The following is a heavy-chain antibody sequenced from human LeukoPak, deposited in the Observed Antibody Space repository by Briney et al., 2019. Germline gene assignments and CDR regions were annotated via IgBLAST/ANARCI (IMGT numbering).Heavy chain of an antibody. V-gene: IGHV1-46*01. J-gene: IGHJ4*02. CDR3: ARPQRGRSTQYYFDY. CDR1: GYTFTSYY. Sequence: EASVKVSCKASGYTFTSYYMHWVRQPPGQGLEWMGIINPSGGSTSYAQKFQGRVTMTRDTSTSTVYMELSSLRSEDTAVYYGARPQRGRSTQYYFDYWGQGTLVTVSS. CDR2: INPSGGST. D-gene: IGHD1-26*01.